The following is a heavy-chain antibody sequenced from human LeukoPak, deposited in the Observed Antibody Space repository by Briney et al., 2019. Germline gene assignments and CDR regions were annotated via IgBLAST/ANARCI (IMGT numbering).Heavy chain of an antibody. CDR1: GFTFSSYA. CDR3: AKDRPSSGWYGGDWFDP. Sequence: GGSLRLSCAASGFTFSSYAMSWVRQAPGKGLEGVSAXXXSGGSTYYADSVKGRFTISRDNSKNTLYLQMNSLRAEDTAVYYCAKDRPSSGWYGGDWFDPWGQGTLVTVSS. D-gene: IGHD6-19*01. J-gene: IGHJ5*02. CDR2: XXXSGGST. V-gene: IGHV3-23*01.